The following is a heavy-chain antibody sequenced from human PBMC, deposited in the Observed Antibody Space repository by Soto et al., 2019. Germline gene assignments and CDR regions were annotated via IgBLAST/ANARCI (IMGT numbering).Heavy chain of an antibody. D-gene: IGHD3-10*01. Sequence: QVQLVESVGGVVQPGWSLRLSWAASGFTFSTYGMPWVRQAPGQGLEWVAAIWSDGSNKYYADSVKGRFTISRDNSKNTLYLQMNSLRAEDTAVYYGARDRLLGNSFDYWGEGSLVTVSS. J-gene: IGHJ4*02. V-gene: IGHV3-33*01. CDR3: ARDRLLGNSFDY. CDR1: GFTFSTYG. CDR2: IWSDGSNK.